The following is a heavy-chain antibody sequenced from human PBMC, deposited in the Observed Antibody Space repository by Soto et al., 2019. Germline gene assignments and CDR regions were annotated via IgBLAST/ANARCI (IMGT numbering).Heavy chain of an antibody. Sequence: GESLKISCKGSGYSFTSYWIGWVRQMPGKGLEWMGIIYPGDSNTRYSPAFQGQVTITADKSITTAYLQWSSLKASDTAIYYCARRSYNYDTRRLSYSSDSPGQGPLVTVSS. CDR1: GYSFTSYW. V-gene: IGHV5-51*01. CDR2: IYPGDSNT. CDR3: ARRSYNYDTRRLSYSSDS. D-gene: IGHD3-16*01. J-gene: IGHJ5*01.